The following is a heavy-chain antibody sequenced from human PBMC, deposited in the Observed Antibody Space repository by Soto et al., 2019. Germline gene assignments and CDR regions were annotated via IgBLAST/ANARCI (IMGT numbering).Heavy chain of an antibody. CDR2: IGSSGSTI. J-gene: IGHJ6*02. CDR3: ARDKYYDLWSNPLVVPYYYGMDV. CDR1: GFTFSDHY. Sequence: PGGSLRLSCAASGFTFSDHYMSWIRQAPGKGLEWLSYIGSSGSTIYYADSVKGRFTISRDNAKNSLYLEMNSLRAEDTAVYYCARDKYYDLWSNPLVVPYYYGMDVWGQGTTVTVSS. D-gene: IGHD3-3*01. V-gene: IGHV3-11*01.